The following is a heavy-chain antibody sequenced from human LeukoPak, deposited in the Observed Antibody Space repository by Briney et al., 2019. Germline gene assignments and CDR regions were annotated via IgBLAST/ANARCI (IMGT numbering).Heavy chain of an antibody. CDR2: TYYSGNT. J-gene: IGHJ4*02. CDR3: ALLGNSGSYVES. V-gene: IGHV4-39*07. Sequence: SETLSLTCTVSGYSISSWNYYWGWIRQPPGKGLEWIGTTYYSGNTYYKPSLMSRVTISIDTSKNDFSLKVTSVTAADTAMYYCALLGNSGSYVESWGQGTLVTVSS. D-gene: IGHD1-26*01. CDR1: GYSISSWNYY.